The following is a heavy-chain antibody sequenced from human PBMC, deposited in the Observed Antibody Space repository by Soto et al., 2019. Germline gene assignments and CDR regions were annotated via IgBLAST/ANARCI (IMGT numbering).Heavy chain of an antibody. CDR1: GGSISSSSYY. D-gene: IGHD3-16*01. J-gene: IGHJ4*02. V-gene: IGHV4-39*01. CDR2: IYYSGST. Sequence: LSLTCTVSGGSISSSSYYWGWIRQPPGKGLEWIGSIYYSGSTYYNPSLKSRVTISVDTSKNQFSLKLSSVTAADTAVYYCARLASVIMDYWGQGTLVPS. CDR3: ARLASVIMDY.